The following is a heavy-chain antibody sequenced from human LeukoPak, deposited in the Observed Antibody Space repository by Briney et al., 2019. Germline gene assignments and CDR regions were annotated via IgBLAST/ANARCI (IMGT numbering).Heavy chain of an antibody. Sequence: SVKVSCKASGGTFSSCAISWVRQAPGQGLEWMGGIIPIFGTANYAQKFQGRVTITTDESTSTAYMELSSLRSEDTAVYYCARDRGHDYGDRGAFDIWGQGTMVTVSS. J-gene: IGHJ3*02. CDR2: IIPIFGTA. V-gene: IGHV1-69*05. CDR3: ARDRGHDYGDRGAFDI. CDR1: GGTFSSCA. D-gene: IGHD4-17*01.